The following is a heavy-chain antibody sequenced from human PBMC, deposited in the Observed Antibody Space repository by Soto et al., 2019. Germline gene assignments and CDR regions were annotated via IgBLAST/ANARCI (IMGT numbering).Heavy chain of an antibody. J-gene: IGHJ4*02. CDR1: GFTFGDYA. D-gene: IGHD2-15*01. Sequence: GGSLRLSCTASGFTFGDYAMSWCRQAPGKGLEWVGFIRSKAYGGTTEYAASVKGRFTISRDDSKSIAYLQMNSLKTEDTAVYYCTRYCSGGSCYPIFAYWGQGTLVTVSS. CDR2: IRSKAYGGTT. V-gene: IGHV3-49*03. CDR3: TRYCSGGSCYPIFAY.